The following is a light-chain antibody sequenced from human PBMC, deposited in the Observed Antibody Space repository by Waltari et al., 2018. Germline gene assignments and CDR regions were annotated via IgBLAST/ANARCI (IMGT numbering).Light chain of an antibody. CDR3: QQYNSSPYS. CDR2: KAS. V-gene: IGKV1-5*03. J-gene: IGKJ2*03. CDR1: QSVSSW. Sequence: DIQMTQSPSTLSASVGDRVTITCRASQSVSSWLAWYQQKPGKAPKLLIYKASSLQSGVPSRFSGRGSGTDLTLTITSLQPDDFGTYYCQQYNSSPYSFGQGTKLEIK.